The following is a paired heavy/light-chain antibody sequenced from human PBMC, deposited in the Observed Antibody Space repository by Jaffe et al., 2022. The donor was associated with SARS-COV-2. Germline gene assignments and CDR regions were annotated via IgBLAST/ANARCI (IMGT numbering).Light chain of an antibody. V-gene: IGKV2-24*01. J-gene: IGKJ2*01. CDR1: QSLVHSDGNIY. CDR3: MQATQFPYT. Sequence: DIVMTQTPLSSPVTLGQPASISCRSSQSLVHSDGNIYLSWLQQRPGQPPRLLIYKISNRFSGVPDRFSGSGAGTDFTLKISRVEAEDVGIYYCMQATQFPYTFGQGTKLEIK. CDR2: KIS.
Heavy chain of an antibody. CDR2: IYPGDSDT. D-gene: IGHD3-10*01. CDR3: ARHTLTYYYGSGGVFDY. V-gene: IGHV5-51*01. J-gene: IGHJ4*02. Sequence: EVQLVQSGTEVKKPGESLKISCKGSGYSFASYWIGWVRQMPGKGLEWMGIIYPGDSDTRYSPSFQGQVTISADKSISTAYLQWSSLKASDTAIYYCARHTLTYYYGSGGVFDYWGQGTLVTVSS. CDR1: GYSFASYW.